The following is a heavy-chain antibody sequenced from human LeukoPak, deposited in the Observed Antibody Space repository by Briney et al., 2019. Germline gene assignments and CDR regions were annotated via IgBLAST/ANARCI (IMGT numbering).Heavy chain of an antibody. Sequence: GGSLRLSCAASGFTVSSNYMSWVRQAPGKGLEWVSVIYSGGSTYYADSVKGRFTISRDNSKNTLYLQMNSLRAEDTAVYYCARDGHGFWSGYYTMDVWGKGTTVTVSS. CDR3: ARDGHGFWSGYYTMDV. CDR1: GFTVSSNY. CDR2: IYSGGST. D-gene: IGHD3-3*01. V-gene: IGHV3-53*01. J-gene: IGHJ6*03.